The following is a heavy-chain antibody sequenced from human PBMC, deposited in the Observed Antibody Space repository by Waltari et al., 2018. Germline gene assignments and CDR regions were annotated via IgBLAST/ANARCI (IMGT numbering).Heavy chain of an antibody. J-gene: IGHJ4*02. CDR2: ISYDGFSK. V-gene: IGHV3-30-3*01. CDR3: AREGGTSGYSGFFDT. D-gene: IGHD6-25*01. Sequence: KGLEWVAAISYDGFSKYYADSVKGRFTIAADTSKTTVNLQLNSLTNEDTAVYYCAREGGTSGYSGFFDTWGPGTQVTVSS.